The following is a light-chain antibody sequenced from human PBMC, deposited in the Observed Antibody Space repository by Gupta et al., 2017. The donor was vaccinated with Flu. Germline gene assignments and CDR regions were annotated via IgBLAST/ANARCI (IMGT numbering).Light chain of an antibody. Sequence: QSVLTQPPSESRTPGPRVIISCSGTTSNIGTNYVYWYRQLSGSAPKLILYKNDQRPSGVPVRFFGSKSGTAASLDIFGLLSEDEATYYCSSWDLSLRGWVFGGGTKLTV. CDR1: TSNIGTNY. J-gene: IGLJ3*02. CDR2: KND. CDR3: SSWDLSLRGWV. V-gene: IGLV1-47*01.